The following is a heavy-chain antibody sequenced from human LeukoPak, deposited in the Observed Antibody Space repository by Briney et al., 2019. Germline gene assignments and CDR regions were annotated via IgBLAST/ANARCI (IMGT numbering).Heavy chain of an antibody. Sequence: ASVTVSFTGSGYTFTSYYMHWVGQAPGQGGEGMGVINPSGGSTSYAQKFQGRGTITRDIATSTVYMEVSSLRSEDTAVYYCARNIAAAGDPFDYWGQGTLVTVSS. CDR2: INPSGGST. J-gene: IGHJ4*02. V-gene: IGHV1-46*01. CDR1: GYTFTSYY. D-gene: IGHD6-13*01. CDR3: ARNIAAAGDPFDY.